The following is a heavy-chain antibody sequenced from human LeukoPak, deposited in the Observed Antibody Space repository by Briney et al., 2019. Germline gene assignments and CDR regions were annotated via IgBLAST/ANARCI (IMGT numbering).Heavy chain of an antibody. V-gene: IGHV1-2*02. D-gene: IGHD6-13*01. CDR1: GYTFTGYY. CDR3: ARGKKYSSSWYDY. CDR2: INPNSGGT. J-gene: IGHJ4*02. Sequence: GASVKVSCKASGYTFTGYYMHWVRQAPGQGLEWMGWINPNSGGTNYAQKFQGRVTMTRDTSISTAYMELSRLRSDDTAVYYCARGKKYSSSWYDYWGQGTLVTVSS.